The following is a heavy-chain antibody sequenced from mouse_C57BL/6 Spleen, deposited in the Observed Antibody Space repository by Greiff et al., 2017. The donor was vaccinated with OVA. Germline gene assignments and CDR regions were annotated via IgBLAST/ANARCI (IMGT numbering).Heavy chain of an antibody. V-gene: IGHV1-82*01. Sequence: QVQLQQPGPELVKPGASVKISCKASGYAFSSSWMNWVKQRPGKGLEWIGRIYPGDGDTNYNGKFKGKATLTADKSSSTAYMQLSSLTSEDSAVYFCARMYDGYYAMDYWGQGTSVTVSS. J-gene: IGHJ4*01. CDR2: IYPGDGDT. D-gene: IGHD2-3*01. CDR3: ARMYDGYYAMDY. CDR1: GYAFSSSW.